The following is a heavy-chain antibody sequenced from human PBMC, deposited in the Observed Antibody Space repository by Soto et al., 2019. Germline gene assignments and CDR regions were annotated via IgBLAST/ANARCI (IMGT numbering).Heavy chain of an antibody. CDR1: GYTFSSST. CDR3: AKSKGGWLPDF. J-gene: IGHJ4*02. V-gene: IGHV1-3*01. D-gene: IGHD6-19*01. Sequence: ASVXVSCKASGYTFSSSTMHWVRQAPGQSLEWMGPXNVGTXKTEHSRRPQXXVTITKDXXESKDDIELSGLPPEDTAVYYCAKSKGGWLPDFWGPGTLVTASS. CDR2: XNVGTXKT.